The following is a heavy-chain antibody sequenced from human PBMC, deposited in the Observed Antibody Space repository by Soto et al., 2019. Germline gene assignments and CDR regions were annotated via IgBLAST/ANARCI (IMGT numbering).Heavy chain of an antibody. J-gene: IGHJ4*02. CDR1: GFTFNSDA. D-gene: IGHD3-22*01. CDR2: ISTNGGST. CDR3: AKGDYYYDSSVYYPFYY. Sequence: AGSLRLSCSASGFTFNSDAMHWLRQAPGKGLEYVSSISTNGGSTHYADSVKGRFTISRDNSKNTQYLQMSSLRADDTAVDVCAKGDYYYDSSVYYPFYYWRQGT. V-gene: IGHV3-64D*06.